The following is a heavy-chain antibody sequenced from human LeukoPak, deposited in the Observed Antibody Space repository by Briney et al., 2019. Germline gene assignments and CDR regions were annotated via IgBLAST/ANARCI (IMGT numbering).Heavy chain of an antibody. Sequence: ASVKVSCKASGYTFTGFYMHWVRQAPAQGLEWMGWINPNSGGTNYAQKFQGRVTMTRDTSISTAYMELSSLRSDDTAVYYCARVVGGNYYGSETDDYWGQGTLVTVSS. V-gene: IGHV1-2*02. J-gene: IGHJ4*02. CDR2: INPNSGGT. D-gene: IGHD3-10*01. CDR3: ARVVGGNYYGSETDDY. CDR1: GYTFTGFY.